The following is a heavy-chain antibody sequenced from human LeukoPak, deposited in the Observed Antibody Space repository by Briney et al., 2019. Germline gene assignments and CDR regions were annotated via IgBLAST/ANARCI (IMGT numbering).Heavy chain of an antibody. Sequence: AAGKVSCKASGYTFTGYYMHWVRQAPGQGLEWMGWINPNSGGTNYAQKFQGRVTMTRDTSISTAYMELSRLRSDDTAVYYCATGQTYCGGDCYPMDAFDIWGQGTMVTVSS. D-gene: IGHD2-21*02. J-gene: IGHJ3*02. CDR2: INPNSGGT. CDR3: ATGQTYCGGDCYPMDAFDI. CDR1: GYTFTGYY. V-gene: IGHV1-2*02.